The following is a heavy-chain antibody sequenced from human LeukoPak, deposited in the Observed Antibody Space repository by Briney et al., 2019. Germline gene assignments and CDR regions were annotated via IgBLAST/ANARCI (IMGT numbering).Heavy chain of an antibody. D-gene: IGHD6-13*01. CDR3: ARGLYSSSWYDFDY. J-gene: IGHJ4*02. V-gene: IGHV3-21*01. CDR2: ISSSSTYI. Sequence: GGSLRLSCAASGFTFSTSSMSWVRQAPGKGLEWVSSISSSSTYIYYADSVKGRFTISRDNAKNSLYLQMNSLRAEDTAVFYCARGLYSSSWYDFDYWGQGILVSVSS. CDR1: GFTFSTSS.